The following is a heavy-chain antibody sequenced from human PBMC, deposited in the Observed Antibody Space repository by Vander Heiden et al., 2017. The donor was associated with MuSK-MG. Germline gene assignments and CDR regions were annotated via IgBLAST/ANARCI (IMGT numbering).Heavy chain of an antibody. CDR2: IYYSGST. CDR1: GGSVSSGSYY. Sequence: QVQLQESGPGLVKPSETLSLTCTVSGGSVSSGSYYWSWIRQPPGKGLEWIGYIYYSGSTNYNPSLKSRVTISVDTSKNQFSLKLSSVTAADTAVYYCARASRITIFGVVTLDAFDIWGQGTMVTVSS. CDR3: ARASRITIFGVVTLDAFDI. D-gene: IGHD3-3*01. V-gene: IGHV4-61*01. J-gene: IGHJ3*02.